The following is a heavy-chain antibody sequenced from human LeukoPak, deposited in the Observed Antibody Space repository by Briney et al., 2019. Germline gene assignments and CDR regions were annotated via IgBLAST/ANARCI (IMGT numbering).Heavy chain of an antibody. CDR1: GYSFTSYW. CDR3: ARTPLIAVAGLTFDY. V-gene: IGHV5-51*01. J-gene: IGHJ4*02. D-gene: IGHD6-19*01. Sequence: GESLKISCKGSGYSFTSYWIGWVRQMPGKGLEWMGIIYPGDSDTRYSPSFQGQVTISADKSISTAYLQWSSLKASDTAMYYCARTPLIAVAGLTFDYWGQGTLVTVSS. CDR2: IYPGDSDT.